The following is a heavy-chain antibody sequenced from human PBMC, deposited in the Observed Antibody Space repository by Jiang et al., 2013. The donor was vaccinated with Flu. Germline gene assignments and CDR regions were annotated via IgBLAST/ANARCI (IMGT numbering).Heavy chain of an antibody. CDR1: GGSISSGGYY. V-gene: IGHV4-31*03. CDR2: IYYSGST. D-gene: IGHD4-17*01. Sequence: PGLVKPSQTLSLTCTVSGGSISSGGYYWSWIRQHPGKGLEWIGYIYYSGSTYYNPSLKSRVTISVDTSKNQFSLKLSSVTAADTAVYYCARGRTDYGPGGMDVWGQGTTVTVSS. CDR3: ARGRTDYGPGGMDV. J-gene: IGHJ6*02.